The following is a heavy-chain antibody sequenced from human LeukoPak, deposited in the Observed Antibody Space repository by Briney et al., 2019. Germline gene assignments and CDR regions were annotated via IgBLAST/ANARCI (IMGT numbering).Heavy chain of an antibody. CDR2: ISSSSSYI. Sequence: PGGSLRLSCAASGFTFSSYSMNWVRQAPGKGLEWVSSISSSSSYIYYADSVKGRFTISRDNAKNSLYLQMNSLRAEDTAVYYCARDCGSHGYWMAFDIWGQGTMVTVSS. CDR1: GFTFSSYS. J-gene: IGHJ3*02. D-gene: IGHD1-26*01. V-gene: IGHV3-21*01. CDR3: ARDCGSHGYWMAFDI.